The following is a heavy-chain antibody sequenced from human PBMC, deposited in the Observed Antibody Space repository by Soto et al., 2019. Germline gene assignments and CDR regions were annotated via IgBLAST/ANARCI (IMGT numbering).Heavy chain of an antibody. D-gene: IGHD4-17*01. V-gene: IGHV1-69*06. Sequence: AASVKVSCKASGGTFSSYAISWVRQAPGQGLEWMGGIIPIFGTANYAQKFQGRVTITADKSTSTAYMELSSLRSEDTAVYYCARDLGPRVTRDLYYYYYGMDVWGQGTTVTVSS. J-gene: IGHJ6*02. CDR2: IIPIFGTA. CDR1: GGTFSSYA. CDR3: ARDLGPRVTRDLYYYYYGMDV.